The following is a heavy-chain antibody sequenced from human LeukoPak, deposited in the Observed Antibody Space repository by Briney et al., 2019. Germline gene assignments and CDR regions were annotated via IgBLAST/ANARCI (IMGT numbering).Heavy chain of an antibody. CDR1: GFTFDDYA. D-gene: IGHD2-2*01. V-gene: IGHV3-9*03. J-gene: IGHJ4*02. CDR3: AKDYCSSTSCYFDY. CDR2: ISWNSGSL. Sequence: PGGSLRLSCVASGFTFDDYAMHWVRQCPGKGLEWVSSISWNSGSLGYADSVKGRFTISRDNAKNSLYLQMNSLRAEDMALYYCAKDYCSSTSCYFDYWGQGTLVTVSS.